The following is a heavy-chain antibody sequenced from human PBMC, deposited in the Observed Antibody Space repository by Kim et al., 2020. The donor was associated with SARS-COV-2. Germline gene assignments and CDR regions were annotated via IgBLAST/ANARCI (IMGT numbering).Heavy chain of an antibody. V-gene: IGHV4-39*01. Sequence: SETLSLTCTVSGGSISSTSYYWGWIRQPPGKGLEWIGNIYYSGSTYYNPSLKSRVTISVDTSKNQFSLKLSSVTAADTAVYYCASTYYYDKSGYYLGSPWGNWFDPWGQRTLVTVSS. CDR2: IYYSGST. CDR3: ASTYYYDKSGYYLGSPWGNWFDP. J-gene: IGHJ5*02. CDR1: GGSISSTSYY. D-gene: IGHD3-22*01.